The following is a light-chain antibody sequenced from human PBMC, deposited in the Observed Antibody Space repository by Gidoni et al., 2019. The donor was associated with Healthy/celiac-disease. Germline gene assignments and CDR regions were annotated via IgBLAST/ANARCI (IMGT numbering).Light chain of an antibody. CDR3: QQYNNWPIPSRT. V-gene: IGKV3-15*01. CDR1: QSVSSN. CDR2: GAS. J-gene: IGKJ1*01. Sequence: EIVMTQSPATLSVSPGERATLSCRASQSVSSNLAWYQQKPGQAPRLLIYGASTRATGIPARFSGSGSGTEFTLTISSLQSEDFAVYYCQQYNNWPIPSRTFGQGTKVEIK.